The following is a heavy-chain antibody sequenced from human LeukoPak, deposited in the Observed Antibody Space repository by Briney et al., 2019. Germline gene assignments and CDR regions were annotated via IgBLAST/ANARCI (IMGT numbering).Heavy chain of an antibody. CDR2: ISSSSSYI. CDR1: GFTFSSYN. D-gene: IGHD2-21*01. Sequence: PGGSLRLSCAASGFTFSSYNMNWVRQAPGKGLEWVSFISSSSSYIYYSDSVKGRFTISSDNAMNSLYLQMNSLRAEDTAVYYCAREIPVTPVCFDYWGQGALVTVSS. V-gene: IGHV3-21*01. CDR3: AREIPVTPVCFDY. J-gene: IGHJ4*02.